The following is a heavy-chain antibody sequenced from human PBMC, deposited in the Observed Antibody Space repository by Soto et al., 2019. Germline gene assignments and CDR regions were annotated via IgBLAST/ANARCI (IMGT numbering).Heavy chain of an antibody. CDR1: GGSISSYY. D-gene: IGHD4-17*01. J-gene: IGHJ4*02. Sequence: SETLSRTCTISGGSISSYYWSWIRQPPGKGLEWIGYIYYSGSTNYNPSLKSRVTISVDTSKNQFSLKLSSVTAADTAVYYCAIDYGDYYLGYWGQGTPVPV. V-gene: IGHV4-59*01. CDR2: IYYSGST. CDR3: AIDYGDYYLGY.